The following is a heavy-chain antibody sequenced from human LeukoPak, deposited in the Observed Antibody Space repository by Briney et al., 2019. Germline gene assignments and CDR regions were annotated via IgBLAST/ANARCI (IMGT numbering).Heavy chain of an antibody. V-gene: IGHV3-48*04. D-gene: IGHD6-6*01. CDR1: GFTFSGYS. Sequence: GGSLRLSCAASGFTFSGYSMNWVRQAPGKGLEWVSHISSSSSSPIYYADSVKGRFTMSRDNAKNSLYLQMNSLRAEDTAVYYCARDSTRVYSGSSALGYWGQGTLVTVSS. CDR3: ARDSTRVYSGSSALGY. CDR2: ISSSSSSPI. J-gene: IGHJ4*02.